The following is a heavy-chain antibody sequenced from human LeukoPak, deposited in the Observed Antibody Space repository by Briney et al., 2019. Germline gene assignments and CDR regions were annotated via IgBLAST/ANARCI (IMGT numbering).Heavy chain of an antibody. CDR2: IYYSGST. V-gene: IGHV4-59*08. CDR3: ARHDEYYYDSSGYYPFGAFDI. Sequence: SETLSLTCPVSGGSISSYYWSWIRQPPGKGLEWIGYIYYSGSTSYNHSLKSRVTISVDTSKNQFSLKLGSVTAADTAVYYCARHDEYYYDSSGYYPFGAFDIWGQGTMVTVSS. J-gene: IGHJ3*02. D-gene: IGHD3-22*01. CDR1: GGSISSYY.